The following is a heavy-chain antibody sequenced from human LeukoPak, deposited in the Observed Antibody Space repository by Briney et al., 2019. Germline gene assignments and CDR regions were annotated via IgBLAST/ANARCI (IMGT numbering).Heavy chain of an antibody. V-gene: IGHV4-61*08. J-gene: IGHJ6*02. CDR1: GGSISSGGYY. CDR3: ARDTGITFGGVIHGMDV. Sequence: SETLSLTCTVSGGSISSGGYYWSWIRQPPGKGLEWIGYIYYSGSTNYNPSLKSRVTISVDTSKNQFSLKLSSVTAADTAVYYCARDTGITFGGVIHGMDVWGQGTTVTVSS. CDR2: IYYSGST. D-gene: IGHD3-16*01.